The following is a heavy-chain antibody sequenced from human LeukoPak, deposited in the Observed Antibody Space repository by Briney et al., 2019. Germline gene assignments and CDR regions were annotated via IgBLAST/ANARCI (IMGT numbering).Heavy chain of an antibody. D-gene: IGHD3-10*01. CDR3: ARGRGYYYGSGGSDFDY. Sequence: PGGSLRLSCAASGFTVSSNYMSWVRQAPGKGLEWVSVIYSGGSTYYAGSGKGRFTISRGNSKNTPYLQMKSLRAEDTAVYYCARGRGYYYGSGGSDFDYWGQGTLVTVSS. J-gene: IGHJ4*02. CDR2: IYSGGST. CDR1: GFTVSSNY. V-gene: IGHV3-53*01.